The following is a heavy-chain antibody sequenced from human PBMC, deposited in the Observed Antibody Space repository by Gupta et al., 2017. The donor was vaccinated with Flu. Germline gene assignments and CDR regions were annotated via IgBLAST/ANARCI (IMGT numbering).Heavy chain of an antibody. J-gene: IGHJ4*02. V-gene: IGHV4-59*01. CDR2: IYSSGDT. CDR1: INNYF. D-gene: IGHD5-18*01. CDR3: ARTNTALVPDSFDS. Sequence: INNYFWNWIRQSPGKGLEWIGYIYSSGDTNFNPSLKSRVRISIDTSMNQFSLKLHSVTAADTAVYYCARTNTALVPDSFDSWGQGTLVTVSS.